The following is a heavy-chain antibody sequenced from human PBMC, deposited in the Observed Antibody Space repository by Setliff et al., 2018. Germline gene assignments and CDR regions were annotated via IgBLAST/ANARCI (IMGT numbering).Heavy chain of an antibody. CDR2: ISVYSGNT. Sequence: GASVKVSCKTSGYLLTSYGLTWVRQAPGQGLEWMGWISVYSGNTNYAQKLQGRVTMTTDASTNTAYMELRGLTSDDTAVYYCSRLVRYCSRTTCQTASGAELWGQGTLVTVSS. CDR1: GYLLTSYG. D-gene: IGHD2-2*01. V-gene: IGHV1-18*01. CDR3: SRLVRYCSRTTCQTASGAEL. J-gene: IGHJ4*02.